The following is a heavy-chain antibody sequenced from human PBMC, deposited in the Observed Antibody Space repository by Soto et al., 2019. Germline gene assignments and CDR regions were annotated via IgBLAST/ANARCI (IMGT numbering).Heavy chain of an antibody. CDR3: ARVPFGGNWFDP. D-gene: IGHD3-10*01. CDR1: GGSISSSSYY. Sequence: XXTLSLACAVSGGSISSSSYYWGFIRQPPGKGLEWIGSIYYSGSTYYNPSLKSRVTISVDTSKNQYLQMDSMRAEDTAVYYCARVPFGGNWFDPWGQGTLVTVSS. J-gene: IGHJ5*02. V-gene: IGHV4-39*01. CDR2: IYYSGST.